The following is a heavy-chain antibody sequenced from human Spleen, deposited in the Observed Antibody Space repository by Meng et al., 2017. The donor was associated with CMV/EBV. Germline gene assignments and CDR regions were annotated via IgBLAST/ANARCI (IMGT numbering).Heavy chain of an antibody. CDR3: ASQPYDSWRQVNSYYFDY. CDR2: ISSSGSTI. D-gene: IGHD3-3*01. CDR1: GFTFSSYS. V-gene: IGHV3-48*04. J-gene: IGHJ4*02. Sequence: GGSLRLSCAVSGFTFSSYSMNWVRQAPGKGLEWVSYISSSGSTIYHADSVKGRFTISRDNAKNSLYLQMNSLRGEDTAVYYCASQPYDSWRQVNSYYFDYWGQGTLVTVSS.